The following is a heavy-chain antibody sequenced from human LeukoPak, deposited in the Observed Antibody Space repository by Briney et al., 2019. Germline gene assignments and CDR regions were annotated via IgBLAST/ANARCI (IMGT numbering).Heavy chain of an antibody. J-gene: IGHJ5*02. Sequence: GESLKISRKGSGYSFTSYWSGLVRQIPGKGLEWIGIIYPGDSDTRYSPSFQGQVTIPADKSISTAYMKWSSLKASDSAVYYCARSRHYYGSGRYNWFDPWGQGTLVTVSS. D-gene: IGHD3-10*01. CDR3: ARSRHYYGSGRYNWFDP. CDR2: IYPGDSDT. V-gene: IGHV5-51*01. CDR1: GYSFTSYW.